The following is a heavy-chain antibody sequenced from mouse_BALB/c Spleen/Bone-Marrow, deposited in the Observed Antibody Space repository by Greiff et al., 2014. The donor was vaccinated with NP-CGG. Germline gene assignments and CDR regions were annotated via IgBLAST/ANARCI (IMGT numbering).Heavy chain of an antibody. CDR2: IWSGGNT. V-gene: IGHV2-9*02. Sequence: VQLQQSGPGLVAPSQNLSITCTVSGFSLTNYDVHWVRQPPGKGLEWLGLIWSGGNTNYNSALMSRLSISKDNSKSQVFLKMNSLQTDDTAIYFCARENYVIYYSAMDYWGQGTSVTVSS. CDR1: GFSLTNYD. D-gene: IGHD1-1*01. CDR3: ARENYVIYYSAMDY. J-gene: IGHJ4*01.